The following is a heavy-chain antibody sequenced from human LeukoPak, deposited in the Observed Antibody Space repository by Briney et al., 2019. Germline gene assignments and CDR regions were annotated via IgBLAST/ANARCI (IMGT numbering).Heavy chain of an antibody. CDR2: IWPSGAKI. J-gene: IGHJ4*02. CDR3: AFFFKQKTAYEIDS. Sequence: PGGSLSLSCLTSGFTLSTNAMNWVRPAPGRGLEWVSNIWPSGAKICYADAVKGRFTISRDNSKNTVYLQLNSLRAEDTAVYYCAFFFKQKTAYEIDSWGQGALVTVSS. CDR1: GFTLSTNA. V-gene: IGHV3-23*01. D-gene: IGHD2-21*01.